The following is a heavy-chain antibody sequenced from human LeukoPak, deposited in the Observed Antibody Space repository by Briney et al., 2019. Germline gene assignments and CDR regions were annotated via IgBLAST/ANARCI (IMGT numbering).Heavy chain of an antibody. V-gene: IGHV3-30*02. CDR2: IRYDGSNK. Sequence: PGGSLRLSCAASGFTFSSYAMSWVRQAPGKGLEWVAFIRYDGSNKYYADSVKGRFTISRDNSKNTLYLQMNSLRAEDTAVYYCAKDSYYYDSSGYYYDYWGQGTLVTVSS. J-gene: IGHJ4*02. CDR3: AKDSYYYDSSGYYYDY. CDR1: GFTFSSYA. D-gene: IGHD3-22*01.